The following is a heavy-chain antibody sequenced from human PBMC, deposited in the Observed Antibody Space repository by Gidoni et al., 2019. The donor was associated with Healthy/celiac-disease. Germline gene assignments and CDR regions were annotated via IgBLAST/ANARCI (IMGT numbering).Heavy chain of an antibody. Sequence: EVQLLESGGGLLQPGGSLSLSCAASGFPFSSYAMSWVRQAPGKGLEWVSAISGSGGSTYYADSVKGRFTISRDNSKNTLYLQMNSLRAEDTAVYYCAKDEGAYSGSYPGDYWGQGTLVTVSS. D-gene: IGHD1-26*01. CDR1: GFPFSSYA. CDR2: ISGSGGST. CDR3: AKDEGAYSGSYPGDY. J-gene: IGHJ4*02. V-gene: IGHV3-23*01.